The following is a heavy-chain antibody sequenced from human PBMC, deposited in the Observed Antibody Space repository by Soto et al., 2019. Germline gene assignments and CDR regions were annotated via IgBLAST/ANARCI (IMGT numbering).Heavy chain of an antibody. CDR3: ARDKGAVRASQYYFDN. D-gene: IGHD3-10*01. CDR1: GYSFTGHY. CDR2: INPNSDAI. Sequence: XSVKVSCNASGYSFTGHYIHWVRQAPGQGLEWMGWINPNSDAINYAQKFQGRVTMTGDTSISTAYMELSRLRSDDTAVYYCARDKGAVRASQYYFDNWGQGTLVTVSS. V-gene: IGHV1-2*02. J-gene: IGHJ4*02.